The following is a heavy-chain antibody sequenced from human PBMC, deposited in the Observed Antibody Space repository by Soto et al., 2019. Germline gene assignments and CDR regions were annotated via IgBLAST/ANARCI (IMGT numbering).Heavy chain of an antibody. D-gene: IGHD3-10*01. V-gene: IGHV3-23*01. CDR1: GFTFSKYA. Sequence: EVQLLESGGGLVQPGGSLRLSCAASGFTFSKYAMNWVRQAPGKGLEWVSVISDSGGSTYYADSVKGRFTISRDNSKNTLYLHMNSLTAEDTAVYYCAKDGFSGSGKYYFDYWGQGTLVTVSS. J-gene: IGHJ4*02. CDR2: ISDSGGST. CDR3: AKDGFSGSGKYYFDY.